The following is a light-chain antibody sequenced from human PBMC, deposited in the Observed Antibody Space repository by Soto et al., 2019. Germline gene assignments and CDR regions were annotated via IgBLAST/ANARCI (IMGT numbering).Light chain of an antibody. CDR1: QGISTY. J-gene: IGKJ2*01. CDR3: QQSYRTPYT. Sequence: DIQMTQSPSSLSASVGDRVTITCRASQGISTYLVWYQQRQERAPKLLIYDAARLLSGVPSRFSGSGSGTDFTLTIGSLQPEDFATYYCQQSYRTPYTFGQGTKLETK. CDR2: DAA. V-gene: IGKV1-39*01.